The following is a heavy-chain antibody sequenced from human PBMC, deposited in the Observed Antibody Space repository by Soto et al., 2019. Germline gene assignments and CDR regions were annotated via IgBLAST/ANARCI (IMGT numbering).Heavy chain of an antibody. CDR2: SSATGAGT. CDR1: GFTFSSYG. CDR3: AKDRRAGGNYGFYSDF. D-gene: IGHD1-7*01. Sequence: EVQLLESGGGLVQPGGSLRLSCAASGFTFSSYGMTWVRQAPGKGLEWVSFSSATGAGTYYADSVKGRFTISRDNPKNTLYLKMTSLRADQTVVYYCAKDRRAGGNYGFYSDFWGQGALVIVSS. V-gene: IGHV3-23*01. J-gene: IGHJ4*02.